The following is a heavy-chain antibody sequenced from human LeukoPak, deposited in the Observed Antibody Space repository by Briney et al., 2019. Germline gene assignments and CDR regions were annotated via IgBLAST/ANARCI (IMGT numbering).Heavy chain of an antibody. J-gene: IGHJ5*02. V-gene: IGHV4-4*07. CDR3: ARDTQQDFLSGYYTWFDP. Sequence: SETLSLTCTVSGGSISSYYWSWIRQPAGKGLEWMGRIYTSGSTNYNPSLKRRVPMSVDTSNHQFSLKLSSVTAADTAVYYCARDTQQDFLSGYYTWFDPWGQGTLVTVSS. CDR2: IYTSGST. CDR1: GGSISSYY. D-gene: IGHD3-3*01.